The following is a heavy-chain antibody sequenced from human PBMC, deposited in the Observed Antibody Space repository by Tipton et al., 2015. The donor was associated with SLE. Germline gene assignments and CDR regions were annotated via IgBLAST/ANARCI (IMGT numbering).Heavy chain of an antibody. D-gene: IGHD1-7*01. J-gene: IGHJ4*02. V-gene: IGHV1-18*01. Sequence: QSGPEVKKPGSSVKVSCKASGGTFSSYAISWVRQAPGQGLEWMGWISTYNGNANYAQKFQGRVTMTTDTSSSTAYMDLRSLRSDDTAVYYCATDITGSTGFHYWGQGTLLTVSS. CDR2: ISTYNGNA. CDR1: GGTFSSYA. CDR3: ATDITGSTGFHY.